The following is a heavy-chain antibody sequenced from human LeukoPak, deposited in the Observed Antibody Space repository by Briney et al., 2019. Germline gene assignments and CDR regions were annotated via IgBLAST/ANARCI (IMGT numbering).Heavy chain of an antibody. J-gene: IGHJ4*02. V-gene: IGHV3-64*01. CDR2: INNNGDST. CDR1: GFTFSYYA. CDR3: AKGRIYGSGSPFDC. D-gene: IGHD3-10*01. Sequence: DPGGSLRLSCAASGFTFSYYAMHWVRQAPGKGLEYVSAINNNGDSTYYANSVKGRFTISRDNSKNTLYLQMGSLRAEDMAVYYCAKGRIYGSGSPFDCWGQGTLVTVSS.